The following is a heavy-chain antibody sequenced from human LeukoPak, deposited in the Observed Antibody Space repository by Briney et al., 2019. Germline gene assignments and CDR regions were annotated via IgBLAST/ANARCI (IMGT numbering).Heavy chain of an antibody. V-gene: IGHV5-51*01. D-gene: IGHD2-2*03. CDR3: ARIMDVPLRSSNAFDY. CDR2: IYPGDSDT. Sequence: GESLKISCKGSGYSFTSYWIGWVRQMPGKGLEWMGIIYPGDSDTRYSPSFQGQVTISADKSISTAYLQWSSLKASDTAMYYCARIMDVPLRSSNAFDYWGQGTLVTVSS. J-gene: IGHJ4*02. CDR1: GYSFTSYW.